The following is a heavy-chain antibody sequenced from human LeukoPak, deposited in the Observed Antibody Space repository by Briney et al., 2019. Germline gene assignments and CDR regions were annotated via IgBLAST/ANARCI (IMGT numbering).Heavy chain of an antibody. CDR2: INWNGVST. J-gene: IGHJ5*02. V-gene: IGHV3-20*04. D-gene: IGHD6-13*01. CDR1: GFTFDDYG. Sequence: GGSLRLSCAASGFTFDDYGMSWVRQAPGKGLEWVSFINWNGVSTSYADSVKGRFTISRDNAKNSLYVQMNSLRAEDTALYYCARAMGDSSSWPFDLWGQGTLVTVSS. CDR3: ARAMGDSSSWPFDL.